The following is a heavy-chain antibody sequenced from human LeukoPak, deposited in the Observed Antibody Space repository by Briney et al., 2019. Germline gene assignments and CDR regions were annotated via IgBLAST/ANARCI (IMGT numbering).Heavy chain of an antibody. CDR1: RGSISNYY. CDR2: IYYSGST. Sequence: SETLSLTCTVSRGSISNYYWTWIRQPPGKGLEWSGYIYYSGSTKYNPSLQSRVTISVDTSKNQFSLRLSSVTTADTAVYYCARVGGNSNYYYYGMDLWGQGTTVTVSS. V-gene: IGHV4-59*01. J-gene: IGHJ6*02. D-gene: IGHD4-23*01. CDR3: ARVGGNSNYYYYGMDL.